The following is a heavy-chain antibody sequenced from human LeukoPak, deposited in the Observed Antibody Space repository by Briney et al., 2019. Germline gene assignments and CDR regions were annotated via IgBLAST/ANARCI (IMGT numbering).Heavy chain of an antibody. Sequence: ASVKVSCKVSGYTLTELSMHWVRQAPGKGLEWMGGFDPEDGETIYAQKFQGRVTMTEDTSTDTAYMELSSLRSEDTAVYYCATSYYDSSGQGWFDPWGQGTLVTVSS. V-gene: IGHV1-24*01. J-gene: IGHJ5*02. CDR1: GYTLTELS. D-gene: IGHD3-22*01. CDR2: FDPEDGET. CDR3: ATSYYDSSGQGWFDP.